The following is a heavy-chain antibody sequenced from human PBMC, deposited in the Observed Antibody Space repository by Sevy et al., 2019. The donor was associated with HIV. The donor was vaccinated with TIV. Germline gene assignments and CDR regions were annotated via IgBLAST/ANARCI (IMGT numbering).Heavy chain of an antibody. Sequence: GGSLRLSRGASAFTFSKAWMSWVRQAPGKGLEWVGRIKSKTDGGTTDYAAPVKGRFTISRDDSKNTLYLQMNSLKTEDTAVYYCTTEADYGDYAFDYWGQGTLVTVSS. J-gene: IGHJ4*02. CDR3: TTEADYGDYAFDY. CDR2: IKSKTDGGTT. D-gene: IGHD4-17*01. V-gene: IGHV3-15*01. CDR1: AFTFSKAW.